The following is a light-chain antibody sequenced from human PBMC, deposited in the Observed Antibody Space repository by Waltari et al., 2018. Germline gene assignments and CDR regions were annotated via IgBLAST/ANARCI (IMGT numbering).Light chain of an antibody. CDR1: PSNIGNFY. J-gene: IGLJ1*01. V-gene: IGLV1-51*01. Sequence: QSVLTQPPSVSATPGQTVTISCSGSPSNIGNFYVSWYQQLPGTVPNLLFYDTYNRPSGIPDRFFGSKSGTSATLGITGLQTGDEAHYYCGAWDSSLTAYVFGTGTEVTVL. CDR2: DTY. CDR3: GAWDSSLTAYV.